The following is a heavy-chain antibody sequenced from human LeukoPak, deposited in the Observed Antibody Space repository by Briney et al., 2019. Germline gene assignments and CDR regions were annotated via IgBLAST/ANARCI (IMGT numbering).Heavy chain of an antibody. CDR1: GITFSNVW. CDR3: TTVAYYNFWSGKAFDY. Sequence: GGSLRLSCAASGITFSNVWMSWFRQAPGKGLEWVGRIKSKNDGETTDYAAPVKGRFTVSRNDSSNTLYLQMHSLETEDTAVYYCTTVAYYNFWSGKAFDYWGQGTLVTVSS. D-gene: IGHD3-3*01. CDR2: IKSKNDGETT. V-gene: IGHV3-15*01. J-gene: IGHJ4*02.